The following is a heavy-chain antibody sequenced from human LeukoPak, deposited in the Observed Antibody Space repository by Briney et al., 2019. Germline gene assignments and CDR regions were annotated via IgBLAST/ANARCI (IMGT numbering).Heavy chain of an antibody. V-gene: IGHV3-30*18. CDR3: AKVADYGGTGPYFDY. J-gene: IGHJ4*02. CDR2: ISYDGSNK. CDR1: GFTFSSYG. D-gene: IGHD4-23*01. Sequence: PGGSLRLSCAASGFTFSSYGMHWVRQAPGKGLEWVAVISYDGSNKYYADSVKGRFTISRDNSKNTLYLQMNSLRAEGTAVYYCAKVADYGGTGPYFDYWGQGTLVTVSS.